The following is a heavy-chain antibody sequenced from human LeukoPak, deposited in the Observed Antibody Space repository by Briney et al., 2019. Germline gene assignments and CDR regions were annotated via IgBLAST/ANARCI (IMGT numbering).Heavy chain of an antibody. V-gene: IGHV3-7*03. D-gene: IGHD3-16*01. CDR1: GFTFDDHG. CDR2: INHDGTET. CDR3: ATTAGRTGGNS. Sequence: GGSLRLSCEASGFTFDDHGMNWVRQAPGKGPEWVAYINHDGTETNYLDSVKGRFTVSRDNVKNSLYLQMNSLRADDTAVYYCATTAGRTGGNSWGQGALVTVSS. J-gene: IGHJ4*02.